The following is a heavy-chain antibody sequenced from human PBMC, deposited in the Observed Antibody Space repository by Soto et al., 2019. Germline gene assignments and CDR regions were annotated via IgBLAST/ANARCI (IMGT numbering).Heavy chain of an antibody. D-gene: IGHD4-17*01. J-gene: IGHJ4*02. CDR1: GFTFDDYY. Sequence: QVQLVESGGGLVKPGGSLRLSCAGSGFTFDDYYMSWVRQAPGKGLEWVSYISRSGTTIHYADSVKGRFTISRDNAKNSLYLQMNSLRVDDTAVYYCARDRRRGLYGPLSQWGQGTLVTVAS. CDR2: ISRSGTTI. CDR3: ARDRRRGLYGPLSQ. V-gene: IGHV3-11*01.